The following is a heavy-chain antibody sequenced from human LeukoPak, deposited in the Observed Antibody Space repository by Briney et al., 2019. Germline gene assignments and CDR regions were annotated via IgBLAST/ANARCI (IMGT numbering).Heavy chain of an antibody. D-gene: IGHD3-9*01. CDR2: VSYSGST. J-gene: IGHJ4*02. CDR1: VFSISSYS. V-gene: IGHV4-59*13. Sequence: KTSETLSLTCTVSVFSISSYSWTGFRQPPGKDLEWIGHVSYSGSTKNPSLKSRLTISFDTSKSQFSLKLSSVTAADTAVYYCARVLTGLRLFDYWGQGTLVTVSS. CDR3: ARVLTGLRLFDY.